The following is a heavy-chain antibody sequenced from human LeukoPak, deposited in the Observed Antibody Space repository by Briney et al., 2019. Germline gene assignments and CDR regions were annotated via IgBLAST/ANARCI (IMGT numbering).Heavy chain of an antibody. CDR1: GFTFDDYT. V-gene: IGHV3-43*01. CDR2: ISWDGGST. CDR3: AKSHYYYDTYYFDY. D-gene: IGHD3-22*01. Sequence: PGGSLRLSCAASGFTFDDYTMRWVRQAPGKGLEWVSLISWDGGSTYYADSVKGRFTISRDNSKNSLYLQMNSLRTEDTALYYCAKSHYYYDTYYFDYWGQGTLVTVSS. J-gene: IGHJ4*02.